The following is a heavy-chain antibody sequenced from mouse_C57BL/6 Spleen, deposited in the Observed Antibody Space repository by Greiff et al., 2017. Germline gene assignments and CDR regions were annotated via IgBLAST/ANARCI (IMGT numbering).Heavy chain of an antibody. CDR2: IYPNSGGT. CDR3: AGYYYGSRGLFAY. V-gene: IGHV1-62-3*01. CDR1: GYTFTSYW. J-gene: IGHJ3*01. D-gene: IGHD1-1*01. Sequence: QVQLQQPGAELVKPGASVKLSCKASGYTFTSYWMNWVKQRPGRGLEWIGRIYPNSGGTKYNEKFKSKATLTVDTASSTAYMQLSSLTSEDSAVYYCAGYYYGSRGLFAYWGQGTLVTVSA.